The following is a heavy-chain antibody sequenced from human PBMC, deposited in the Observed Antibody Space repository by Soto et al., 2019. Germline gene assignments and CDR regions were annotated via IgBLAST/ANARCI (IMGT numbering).Heavy chain of an antibody. CDR1: GFTFSSYS. J-gene: IGHJ4*02. Sequence: PGGSLRLSCAASGFTFSSYSMNWVRQAPGKGLEWVSYISSSSSTIYYADSVKGRFTISRDNAKNSLYLQMSNLRAEDTAVYYCASRPSAEKYYGVFDYWGQGTLVTVSS. V-gene: IGHV3-48*01. D-gene: IGHD3-3*01. CDR2: ISSSSSTI. CDR3: ASRPSAEKYYGVFDY.